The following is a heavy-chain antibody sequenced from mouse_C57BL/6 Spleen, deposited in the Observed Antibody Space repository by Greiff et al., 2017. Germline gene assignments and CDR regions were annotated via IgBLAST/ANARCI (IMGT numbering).Heavy chain of an antibody. Sequence: QVQLQQPGAELVMPGASVKLSCKASGYTFTSYWMHWVKQRPGQGLEWIGEIDPSDSYTNYNQKFKGKSTLTVDKSSSTAYMQLSSLTSEDSAVYYCARGGNYLAMDYWGQGTSVTVSS. D-gene: IGHD5-5*01. CDR1: GYTFTSYW. CDR3: ARGGNYLAMDY. CDR2: IDPSDSYT. J-gene: IGHJ4*01. V-gene: IGHV1-69*01.